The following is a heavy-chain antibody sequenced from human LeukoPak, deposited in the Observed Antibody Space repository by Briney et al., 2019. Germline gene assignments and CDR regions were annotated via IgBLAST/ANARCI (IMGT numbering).Heavy chain of an antibody. J-gene: IGHJ6*03. CDR1: GYSISSGYY. D-gene: IGHD3-10*01. Sequence: SETLSLTCTVSGYSISSGYYWGWIRPPPGKGLEWIGSIYHSGSTYYNPSLKSRVTISVDTSKNQFSLKLSSVTAADTAVYYCARRPPLWFGELVYMDVWGKGTTVTISS. CDR3: ARRPPLWFGELVYMDV. V-gene: IGHV4-38-2*02. CDR2: IYHSGST.